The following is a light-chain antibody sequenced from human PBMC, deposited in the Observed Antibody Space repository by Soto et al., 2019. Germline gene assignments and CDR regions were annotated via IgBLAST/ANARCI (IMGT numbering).Light chain of an antibody. Sequence: DIQMTQSPSTLSASVGDSVTVTCRASQSVSTWLAWYQQKPGKAPKLLISDASSFESGVSSRFSGSGSGTEFTLTISSLQPDDFATYYCQQYHTWTFGQGTKVDIK. CDR3: QQYHTWT. V-gene: IGKV1-5*01. CDR1: QSVSTW. J-gene: IGKJ1*01. CDR2: DAS.